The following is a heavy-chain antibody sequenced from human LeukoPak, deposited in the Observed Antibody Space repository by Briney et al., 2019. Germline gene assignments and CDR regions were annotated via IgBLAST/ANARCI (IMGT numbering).Heavy chain of an antibody. J-gene: IGHJ4*02. CDR2: IYYSGTT. Sequence: SEPLSLTCIVSGASMSSYYWSWIRQPPGKGLEWIAYIYYSGTTNYNPSLMSRVTISVDTSKNQFSLKLNSVTAADTAVYYCAVLPGKSGTASYWGQGTLVTVSS. D-gene: IGHD2-21*02. CDR3: AVLPGKSGTASY. V-gene: IGHV4-59*01. CDR1: GASMSSYY.